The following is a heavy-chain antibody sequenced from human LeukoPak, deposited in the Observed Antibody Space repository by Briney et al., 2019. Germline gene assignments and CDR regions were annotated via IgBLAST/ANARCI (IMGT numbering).Heavy chain of an antibody. V-gene: IGHV3-21*01. CDR1: GFTFSGYS. D-gene: IGHD5-18*01. CDR3: ARADWDTAMIDY. J-gene: IGHJ4*02. CDR2: I. Sequence: PGGSLRLSCEASGFTFSGYSMNWVRQAPGKGLEWVSSIVKGRFTISRDNAKKSLYLQMNSLRAEDTAVYYCARADWDTAMIDYWGQGTLVTVSS.